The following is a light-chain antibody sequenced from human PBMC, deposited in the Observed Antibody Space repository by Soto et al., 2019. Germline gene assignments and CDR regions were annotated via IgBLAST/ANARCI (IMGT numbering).Light chain of an antibody. V-gene: IGKV3-20*01. CDR2: GAS. J-gene: IGKJ1*01. CDR3: QQYGSSPPWT. CDR1: QSVSSSY. Sequence: EIVLTQSPGTLSLSPGERATLSCRASQSVSSSYLAWYQQKPGQAPRLLIYGASSRATGIPDRFSGSGSGPDFTLTISRLEPEDFAVYYCQQYGSSPPWTFGQGNKVEIK.